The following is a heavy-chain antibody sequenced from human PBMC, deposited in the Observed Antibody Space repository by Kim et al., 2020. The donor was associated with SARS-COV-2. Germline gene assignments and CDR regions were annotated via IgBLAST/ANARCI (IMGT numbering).Heavy chain of an antibody. CDR2: ISASGGHT. V-gene: IGHV3-23*01. J-gene: IGHJ4*02. CDR1: GFSFSNFP. D-gene: IGHD3-10*01. CDR3: AKEMEVGLSTMDY. Sequence: GGSLRLSCAASGFSFSNFPMSWVRQAPGKGLEWVSGISASGGHTYYTASVRGRPTVSRDNSENTLFLQMSSLGVDDTAVYYCAKEMEVGLSTMDYWGQG.